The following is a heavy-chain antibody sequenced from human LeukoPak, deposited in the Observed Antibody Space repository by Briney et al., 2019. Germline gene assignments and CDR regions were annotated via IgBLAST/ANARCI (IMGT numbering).Heavy chain of an antibody. J-gene: IGHJ3*02. CDR2: INPNSGGT. V-gene: IGHV1-2*02. D-gene: IGHD3-3*01. CDR3: ARFDFWSGYSGHDAFDI. Sequence: ASVKVSCKASGYTLTAYYMHWVRQAPGQGLEWMGWINPNSGGTNYAQKFQGRVTMTRDTSISTAYMELSRLRSDDTAVYYCARFDFWSGYSGHDAFDIWGQGTMVTVSS. CDR1: GYTLTAYY.